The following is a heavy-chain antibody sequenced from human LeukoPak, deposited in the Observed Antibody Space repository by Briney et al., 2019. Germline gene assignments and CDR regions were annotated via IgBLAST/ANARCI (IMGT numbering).Heavy chain of an antibody. CDR3: AREQYQLLLSPSDYYYYGMDV. J-gene: IGHJ6*02. Sequence: GASVKVSCKASGGTFSSYAISWVRQAPGQGLEWMRRIIPIFGIANYAQKFQGRVTITADKSTSTAYMELSSLRSEDTAVYYCAREQYQLLLSPSDYYYYGMDVWGQGTTVTVSS. CDR1: GGTFSSYA. CDR2: IIPIFGIA. D-gene: IGHD2-2*01. V-gene: IGHV1-69*04.